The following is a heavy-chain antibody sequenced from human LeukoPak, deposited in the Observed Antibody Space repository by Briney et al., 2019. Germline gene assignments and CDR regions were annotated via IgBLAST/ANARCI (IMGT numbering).Heavy chain of an antibody. J-gene: IGHJ4*02. Sequence: GGSLRLSCAASGFTFSSYWMHWVRQAPGKGLVWVSSTNSDGSNTRYEDSVKGRFTISRDNAKNTLYLQMNSLRAEDTAVYYCARDRGYGYLFDYWGQGTLVSVSS. CDR3: ARDRGYGYLFDY. CDR2: TNSDGSNT. V-gene: IGHV3-74*01. CDR1: GFTFSSYW. D-gene: IGHD5-18*01.